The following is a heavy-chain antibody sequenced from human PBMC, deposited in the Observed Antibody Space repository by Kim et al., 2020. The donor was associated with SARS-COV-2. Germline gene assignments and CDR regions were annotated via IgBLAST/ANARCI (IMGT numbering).Heavy chain of an antibody. CDR2: INHSGST. CDR1: GGSFSGYY. Sequence: SETLSLTCAVYGGSFSGYYWSWIRQPPGKGLEWIGEINHSGSTNYNPSLKSRVTISVDTSKNQFSLKLSSVTAADTAVYYCASPAIYGMDVWGQGTTVTVSS. V-gene: IGHV4-34*01. CDR3: ASPAIYGMDV. J-gene: IGHJ6*02.